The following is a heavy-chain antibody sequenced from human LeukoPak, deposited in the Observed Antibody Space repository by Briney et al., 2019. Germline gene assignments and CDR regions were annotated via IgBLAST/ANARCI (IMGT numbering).Heavy chain of an antibody. D-gene: IGHD2-8*01. CDR1: GFTVSSNY. J-gene: IGHJ4*02. CDR2: IYSGGST. V-gene: IGHV3-53*01. Sequence: PGGSLRLSCAASGFTVSSNYMSWVRQAPGKGLEWVSVIYSGGSTYYADSVKGRFTISRDNSKNTLYLQMNSLSAEDTAVYYCARDYCTNGVCHQFDYWGQGTLVTVSS. CDR3: ARDYCTNGVCHQFDY.